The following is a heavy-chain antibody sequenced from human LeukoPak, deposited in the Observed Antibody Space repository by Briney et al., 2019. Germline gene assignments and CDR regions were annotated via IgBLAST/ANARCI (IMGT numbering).Heavy chain of an antibody. J-gene: IGHJ5*02. V-gene: IGHV1-2*02. D-gene: IGHD3-3*01. CDR3: AREEGITIFGVVSTRDKNWFDP. CDR2: INPNSGGT. CDR1: GYTFTGYY. Sequence: GASVKVSCKASGYTFTGYYMHWVRQAPGQGLEWMGWINPNSGGTNYAQKFRGRVTMTGDTSISTAYMELSRLRSDDTAVYYCAREEGITIFGVVSTRDKNWFDPWGQGTLVTASS.